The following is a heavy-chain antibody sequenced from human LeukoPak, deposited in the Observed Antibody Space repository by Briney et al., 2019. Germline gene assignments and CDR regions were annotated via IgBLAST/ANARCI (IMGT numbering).Heavy chain of an antibody. Sequence: ASVKVSCKASGYTFTGYYMHWVRQAPGQGLEWMGWINPNSGGTNYAQKFQGRVTMTTDTSTSTTYMELRSLRSDDTAVYYCARGAAAATGPVDYWGQGTLVTVSS. CDR2: INPNSGGT. CDR3: ARGAAAATGPVDY. V-gene: IGHV1-2*02. D-gene: IGHD6-13*01. J-gene: IGHJ4*02. CDR1: GYTFTGYY.